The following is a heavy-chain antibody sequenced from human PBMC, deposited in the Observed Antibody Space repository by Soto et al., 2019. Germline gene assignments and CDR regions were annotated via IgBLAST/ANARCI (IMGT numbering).Heavy chain of an antibody. D-gene: IGHD2-2*02. CDR3: ARGYCSSTNCYTAPYYMDV. J-gene: IGHJ6*03. Sequence: GGSLRLSCAASGFTFSSYAMHWVRQAPGKGLEYVSAISSNGGSTYYANSVKGRFTISRDNSKNTLYLQMGSLRAEDMAVYYCARGYCSSTNCYTAPYYMDVWGKGTTVTVSS. CDR1: GFTFSSYA. CDR2: ISSNGGST. V-gene: IGHV3-64*01.